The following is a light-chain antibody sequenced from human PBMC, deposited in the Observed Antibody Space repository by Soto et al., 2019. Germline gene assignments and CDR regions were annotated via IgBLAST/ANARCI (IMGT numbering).Light chain of an antibody. V-gene: IGLV2-8*01. J-gene: IGLJ3*02. CDR3: TSYVGNNIWV. CDR2: EVT. Sequence: QSVLTQPPSASGSPGQSVTISCTGTSSDVGAYNYVSWYQQYPGKAPKLMIYEVTKRPSGVPDRFSGSKSGNTASLTVSGIQAEDEADYYCTSYVGNNIWVFGGGTQLTVL. CDR1: SSDVGAYNY.